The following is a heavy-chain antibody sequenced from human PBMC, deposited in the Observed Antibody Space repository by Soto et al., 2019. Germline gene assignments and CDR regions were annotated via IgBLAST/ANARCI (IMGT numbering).Heavy chain of an antibody. V-gene: IGHV4-59*02. D-gene: IGHD4-17*01. CDR1: GGSVSSYY. CDR3: ARSPRTAVTTFDY. CDR2: IYYSGST. J-gene: IGHJ4*02. Sequence: SETLSLTCTVSGGSVSSYYWSWIRQPPGKGLEWIGYIYYSGSTNYNPSLKSRVTLSVDTSKNQFSLKLSSVTAADTAVYYCARSPRTAVTTFDYWGQGTLVTVSS.